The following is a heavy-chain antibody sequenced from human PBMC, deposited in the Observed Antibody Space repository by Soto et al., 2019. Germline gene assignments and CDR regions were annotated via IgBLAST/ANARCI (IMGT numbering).Heavy chain of an antibody. CDR3: AGVYGYYFDY. J-gene: IGHJ4*02. V-gene: IGHV4-31*03. Sequence: PSETLSLTCTVSGGSISSGGYYWNWIRQHPGKGLEWIGYIYYSGSTYYNPSLKSRVTISVDTSKNQFSLKLSSVTAADTAVYYRAGVYGYYFDYWGQGTLVTVSS. D-gene: IGHD2-8*02. CDR2: IYYSGST. CDR1: GGSISSGGYY.